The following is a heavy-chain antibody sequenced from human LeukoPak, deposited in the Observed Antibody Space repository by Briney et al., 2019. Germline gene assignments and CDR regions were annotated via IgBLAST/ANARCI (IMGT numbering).Heavy chain of an antibody. CDR1: GFTFSSYG. CDR3: AKDRAGTPWAD. CDR2: IWYDGSNK. J-gene: IGHJ4*02. V-gene: IGHV3-33*06. D-gene: IGHD1-1*01. Sequence: GRSLRLSCAASGFTFSSYGMHWVRQAPGKGLEWVAVIWYDGSNKYYADSVKGRFTISRDNSKNTVYQQMNSLRAEDTAVYYCAKDRAGTPWADWGQGTLVTVSS.